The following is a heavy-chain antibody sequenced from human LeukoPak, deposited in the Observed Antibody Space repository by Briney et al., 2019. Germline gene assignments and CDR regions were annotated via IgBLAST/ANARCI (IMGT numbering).Heavy chain of an antibody. CDR3: ARGRGPTVIIVFPVKPSDH. CDR2: IFDTSGTT. D-gene: IGHD4-11*01. Sequence: PGGALRLSCAHSGFTLRDYAMSWGRQAPGKGVERGASIFDTSGTTYYADTVKGRFTISRDSSKKTVFLQISSLRPDHTAVYFCARGRGPTVIIVFPVKPSDHWGQGSLVTVSS. CDR1: GFTLRDYA. V-gene: IGHV3-23*01. J-gene: IGHJ5*02.